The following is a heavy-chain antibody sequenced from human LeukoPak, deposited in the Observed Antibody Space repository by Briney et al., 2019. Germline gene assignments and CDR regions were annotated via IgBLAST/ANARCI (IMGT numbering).Heavy chain of an antibody. CDR3: AREWVTVFGGFDY. V-gene: IGHV3-33*01. J-gene: IGHJ4*02. CDR1: GFTFSSYG. D-gene: IGHD3-3*01. Sequence: GGSLRLSCAASGFTFSSYGMHWVRQAPGTGLEWVAVIWYDGSNKYYADSVKGRFTISRDNSKNTLYLQMDSLRVEDTAVYYCAREWVTVFGGFDYWGQGTLVTVSS. CDR2: IWYDGSNK.